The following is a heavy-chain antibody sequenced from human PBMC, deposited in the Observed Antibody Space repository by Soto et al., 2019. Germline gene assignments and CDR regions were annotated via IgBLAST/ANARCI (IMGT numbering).Heavy chain of an antibody. V-gene: IGHV3-23*01. D-gene: IGHD2-15*01. CDR3: AKRRGAGGHFDY. CDR2: VSIGGST. Sequence: DVQLLESGGGLVQPEGSLRLSCAASGFTFSSYAMGWVRQGPGKGLEWVAVVSIGGSTHYADSVRGRFTISRDNSKNTLSLQMNSLTAEDTAVYFCAKRRGAGGHFDYWGQGALLTVSS. CDR1: GFTFSSYA. J-gene: IGHJ4*02.